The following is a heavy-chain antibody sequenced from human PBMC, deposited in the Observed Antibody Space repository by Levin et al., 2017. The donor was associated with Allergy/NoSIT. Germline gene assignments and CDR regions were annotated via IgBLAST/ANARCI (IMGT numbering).Heavy chain of an antibody. CDR1: GGSISSGGYY. J-gene: IGHJ6*03. CDR3: ARVGAVVPAASYYYYYYMDV. V-gene: IGHV4-31*03. Sequence: SETLSLTCTVSGGSISSGGYYWSWIRQHPGKGLEWIGYIYYSGSTYYNPSLKSRVTISVDTSKNQFSLKLSSVTAADTAVYYCARVGAVVPAASYYYYYYMDVWGKGTTVTVSS. CDR2: IYYSGST. D-gene: IGHD2-2*01.